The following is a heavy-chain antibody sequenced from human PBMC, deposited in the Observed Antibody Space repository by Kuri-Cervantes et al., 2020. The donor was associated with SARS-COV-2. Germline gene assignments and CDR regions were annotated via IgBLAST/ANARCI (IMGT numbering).Heavy chain of an antibody. D-gene: IGHD6-13*01. CDR2: ISGSGGST. V-gene: IGHV3-23*01. CDR3: AKDASTIAAADNWFDP. J-gene: IGHJ5*02. CDR1: GFTFSSYA. Sequence: GESLKISCAASGFTFSSYAMSWVRQAPGKGLEWVSAISGSGGSTYYADSVKGRFTISRDNSKNTLYLQMNSLRAEDTAVYYCAKDASTIAAADNWFDPWGQGTLVTVSS.